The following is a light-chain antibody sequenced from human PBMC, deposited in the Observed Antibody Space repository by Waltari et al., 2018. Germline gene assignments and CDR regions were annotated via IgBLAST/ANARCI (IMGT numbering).Light chain of an antibody. Sequence: VLTQSPLSLPVTLGQPASISCRSTQSLVYSDGNTYLNWFQQRPGQSPRRLIYKVSNRDSGVPDRFSGSGSGTVFTLKISRVEAEDVGFYYCMQGTHWPRTFGPGTKVEIK. CDR3: MQGTHWPRT. J-gene: IGKJ1*01. CDR2: KVS. V-gene: IGKV2-30*01. CDR1: QSLVYSDGNTY.